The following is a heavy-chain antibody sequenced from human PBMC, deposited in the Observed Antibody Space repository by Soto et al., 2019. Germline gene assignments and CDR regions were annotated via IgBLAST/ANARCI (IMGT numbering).Heavy chain of an antibody. D-gene: IGHD3-10*01. CDR3: ASALGTMVRGVIITFYPFDY. V-gene: IGHV1-18*01. CDR2: ISAYNGNT. CDR1: GYTFTSYG. Sequence: ASVKVSCKASGYTFTSYGISWVRQAPGQGLEWMGWISAYNGNTNYAQKLQGRVTMTTDTSTSTAYMELRSLRSDDTAVYYCASALGTMVRGVIITFYPFDYWGQGTLVTVYS. J-gene: IGHJ4*02.